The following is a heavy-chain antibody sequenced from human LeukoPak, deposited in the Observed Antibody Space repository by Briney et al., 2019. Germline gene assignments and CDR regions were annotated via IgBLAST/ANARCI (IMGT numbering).Heavy chain of an antibody. CDR2: VNSDESVR. Sequence: GGSLRLSCAASGFTLSRYWIHWVRQAPGKGPVWVSRVNSDESVRSYADSVNGRFTISRDNAKNSVYLQMNSLGADDTAVYYCATYSILNAREFRYWGQGTLVTVTS. V-gene: IGHV3-74*01. CDR3: ATYSILNAREFRY. J-gene: IGHJ1*01. D-gene: IGHD4-11*01. CDR1: GFTLSRYW.